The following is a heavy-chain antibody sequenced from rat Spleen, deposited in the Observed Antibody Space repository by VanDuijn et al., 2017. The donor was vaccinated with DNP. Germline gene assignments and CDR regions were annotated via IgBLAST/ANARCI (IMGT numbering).Heavy chain of an antibody. J-gene: IGHJ2*01. CDR2: INTGSGGT. Sequence: QVQLQQSGAELAKPGSSVKISCKASGYTFSSNYIGWIKQTTGQGLQYVGYINTGSGGTNYNEKFKGKATLTVDKSSSTAFMQLSSLTPDDSAVYYCARWELYYGLFHYWGQGVMVTVSS. CDR3: ARWELYYGLFHY. V-gene: IGHV1-43*01. CDR1: GYTFSSNY. D-gene: IGHD1-6*01.